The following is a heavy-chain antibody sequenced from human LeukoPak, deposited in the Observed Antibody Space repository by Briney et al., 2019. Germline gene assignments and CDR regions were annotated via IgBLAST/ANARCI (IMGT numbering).Heavy chain of an antibody. CDR3: ARAGYCGDGGCRGGSAFDV. D-gene: IGHD2-15*01. J-gene: IGHJ3*01. V-gene: IGHV1-18*01. Sequence: ASVRVSCKTSGYTFPNYDIYWVRQAPGQGLECMGWISGYTGDTKYAQILQGRFTVTTDTSTSTAYMELRSLTYDDTAVYYCARAGYCGDGGCRGGSAFDVWGQGTMVTVSS. CDR2: ISGYTGDT. CDR1: GYTFPNYD.